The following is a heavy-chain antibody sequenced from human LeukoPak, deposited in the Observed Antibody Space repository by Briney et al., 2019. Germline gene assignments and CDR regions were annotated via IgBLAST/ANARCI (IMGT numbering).Heavy chain of an antibody. CDR2: ISGSGGST. CDR3: AKTGSYYPFDY. Sequence: GGSLRLSCAASGFSFSSYSMNWVRQAPGKGLEWVSAISGSGGSTYYADSVKGRFTISRDNSKNTLYLQMNSLRAEDTAVYYCAKTGSYYPFDYWGQGTLVTVSS. CDR1: GFSFSSYS. D-gene: IGHD3-10*01. J-gene: IGHJ4*02. V-gene: IGHV3-23*01.